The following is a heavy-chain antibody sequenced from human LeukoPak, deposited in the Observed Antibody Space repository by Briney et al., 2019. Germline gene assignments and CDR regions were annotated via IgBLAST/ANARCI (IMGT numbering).Heavy chain of an antibody. CDR1: SGSITSGGYY. V-gene: IGHV4-31*03. Sequence: SQTLSLTCTVSSGSITSGGYYWIWLRQHPGKGLEWVGYIYYSGSTFYNPSLKSRVTMSVDTSKNQFSLKLSSVTAADTAVYYCARAPKGMTTVRYYYYYYMDVWGKGTTVTVSS. CDR3: ARAPKGMTTVRYYYYYYMDV. CDR2: IYYSGST. J-gene: IGHJ6*03. D-gene: IGHD4-11*01.